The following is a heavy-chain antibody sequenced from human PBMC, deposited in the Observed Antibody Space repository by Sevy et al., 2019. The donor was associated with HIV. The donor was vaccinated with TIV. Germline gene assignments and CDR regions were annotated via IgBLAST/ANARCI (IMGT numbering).Heavy chain of an antibody. V-gene: IGHV1-2*02. CDR2: INPNSDGT. Sequence: ASVKVSCKTSASTFTAYYMHWLRQAPGQGLEWMGWINPNSDGTKYAQRFQGRVSMTADTSISTAYMELSRLTSDDTAVYYWGGGRVIFGGGGGLDVWGQGTTVTVSS. J-gene: IGHJ6*02. CDR3: GGGRVIFGGGGGLDV. D-gene: IGHD3-3*02. CDR1: ASTFTAYY.